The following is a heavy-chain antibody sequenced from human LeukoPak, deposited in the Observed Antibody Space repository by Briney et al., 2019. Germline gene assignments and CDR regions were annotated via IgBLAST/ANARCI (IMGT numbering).Heavy chain of an antibody. CDR3: ARAYYDFWSGYYDWFDP. Sequence: ASVKVSCKACGYTFTSYGISWVRQAPGQGLEWMGWINTNTGNPTYAQGFTGRFVFSLDTSVSTAYLQISSLKAEDTAVYYCARAYYDFWSGYYDWFDPWGQGTLVTVSS. J-gene: IGHJ5*02. CDR1: GYTFTSYG. V-gene: IGHV7-4-1*02. CDR2: INTNTGNP. D-gene: IGHD3-3*01.